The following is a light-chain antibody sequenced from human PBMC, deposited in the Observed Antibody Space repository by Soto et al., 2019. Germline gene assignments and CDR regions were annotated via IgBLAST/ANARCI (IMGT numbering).Light chain of an antibody. J-gene: IGLJ1*01. V-gene: IGLV2-14*01. CDR3: SSYTSSSTPCV. Sequence: QSVLTQPASVSGSPGQSITISCTGTSSDVGGYNPVSWYQQHPGKAPKLMIYEVSNRPSGVSNRFSGSKSGSTASLTISGLQAEDEADYYCSSYTSSSTPCVFGTGTKVTVL. CDR2: EVS. CDR1: SSDVGGYNP.